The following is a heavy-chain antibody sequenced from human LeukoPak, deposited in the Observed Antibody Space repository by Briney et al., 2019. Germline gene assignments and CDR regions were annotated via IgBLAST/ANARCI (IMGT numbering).Heavy chain of an antibody. Sequence: PGGSLRLSCAASGFTFSSYSMNWVRQAPGKGLEWVSSISSSSSYIYYADSVKGRFTISRDNAKNSLYLQMNSLRAEDTAVYYCARDTRYYDILTGPYYMDVWGKGTTVTVSS. CDR1: GFTFSSYS. V-gene: IGHV3-21*04. J-gene: IGHJ6*03. CDR3: ARDTRYYDILTGPYYMDV. CDR2: ISSSSSYI. D-gene: IGHD3-9*01.